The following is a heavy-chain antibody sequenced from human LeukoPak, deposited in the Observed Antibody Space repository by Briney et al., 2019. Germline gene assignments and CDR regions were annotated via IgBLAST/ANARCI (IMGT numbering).Heavy chain of an antibody. CDR2: ISDSGST. V-gene: IGHV4-59*01. D-gene: IGHD3-22*01. J-gene: IGHJ4*02. CDR3: ARQAYDSIGFYDY. Sequence: PSETLSLTCTVSGDSIINYYWNWIRQPPGKGLEWIGYISDSGSTNYNPSLMSRVTISVDTSKNQFSLKLNSVTAADTAVYYCARQAYDSIGFYDYWGQETLVTVSS. CDR1: GDSIINYY.